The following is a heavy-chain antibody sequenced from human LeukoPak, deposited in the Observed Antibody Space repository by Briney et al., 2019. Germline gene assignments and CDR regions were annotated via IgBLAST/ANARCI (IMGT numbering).Heavy chain of an antibody. CDR2: IIPLFGTA. CDR1: GSTFSSYA. Sequence: SVKVSCKASGSTFSSYAISWVRQAPGQGLEWIGGIIPLFGTANYAQKFQGRVTITAEESTSTAYMELSSLRSEDTAVYYCARDKTVVTHNYYYGMDVWGQGTTVTVSS. D-gene: IGHD4-23*01. V-gene: IGHV1-69*13. CDR3: ARDKTVVTHNYYYGMDV. J-gene: IGHJ6*02.